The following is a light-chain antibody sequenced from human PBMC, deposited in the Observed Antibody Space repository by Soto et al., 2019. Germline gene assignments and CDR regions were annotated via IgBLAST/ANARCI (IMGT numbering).Light chain of an antibody. CDR2: AAS. CDR1: QGIRNF. CDR3: QKYSSVPV. J-gene: IGKJ3*01. V-gene: IGKV1-27*01. Sequence: DIQMTQSPTSLSASEGDRVTITCRASQGIRNFVAWYQQKPGKAPKLLIYAASTLQSGVPSRFSGSGSGTDFNLTINSLQPEDVATYSCQKYSSVPVFGPGTKVEIK.